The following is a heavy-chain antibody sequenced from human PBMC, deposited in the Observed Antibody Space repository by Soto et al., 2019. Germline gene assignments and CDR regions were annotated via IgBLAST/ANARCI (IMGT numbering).Heavy chain of an antibody. CDR2: IYYSGST. J-gene: IGHJ5*02. V-gene: IGHV4-31*03. CDR3: ARSPSITIFGVVTSNWFDP. CDR1: GGSISSGGYY. Sequence: SETLSLTCTVSGGSISSGGYYWSWIRQHPGKGLEWIGYIYYSGSTYYNPSLKSRVTISVDTSKNQFSLKLSSVTAADTAVYYCARSPSITIFGVVTSNWFDPWGQGTLVTVSS. D-gene: IGHD3-3*01.